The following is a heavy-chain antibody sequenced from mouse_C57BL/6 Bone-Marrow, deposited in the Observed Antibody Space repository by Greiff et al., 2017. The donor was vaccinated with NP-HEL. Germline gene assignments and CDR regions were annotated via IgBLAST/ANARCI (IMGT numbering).Heavy chain of an antibody. CDR2: ISSGGSYT. J-gene: IGHJ4*01. V-gene: IGHV5-6*01. D-gene: IGHD1-1*01. CDR3: ARRTTGVAMRDYAMDY. CDR1: GFTFSSYG. Sequence: EVQLVESGGDLVKPGGSLKLSCAASGFTFSSYGMSWVRQTPDKRLEWVATISSGGSYTYYPDSVKGRFTISRDNAKNTLYLQMSSLKCEETAMYDCARRTTGVAMRDYAMDYWGQGTSVTVSS.